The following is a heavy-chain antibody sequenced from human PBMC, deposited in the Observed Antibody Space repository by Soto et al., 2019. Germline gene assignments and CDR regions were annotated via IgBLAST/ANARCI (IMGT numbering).Heavy chain of an antibody. V-gene: IGHV4-34*01. CDR1: GGFVSSGNYY. CDR2: MSHSGGT. Sequence: QEQLQQWGAGLLKPSETLSLTCAVYGGFVSSGNYYWSWIRQPPGKGLEWIGEMSHSGGTHFIPSLKSRFPISVDTSKTQFSLKMSSVTAADTALYYCARVERGTATTGVDAFDIWGPGTMVTVSS. J-gene: IGHJ3*02. D-gene: IGHD1-1*01. CDR3: ARVERGTATTGVDAFDI.